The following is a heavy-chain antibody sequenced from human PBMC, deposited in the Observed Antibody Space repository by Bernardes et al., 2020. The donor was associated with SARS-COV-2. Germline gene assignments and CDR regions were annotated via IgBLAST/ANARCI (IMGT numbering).Heavy chain of an antibody. J-gene: IGHJ6*02. CDR2: IRARSNNYAT. V-gene: IGHV3-73*01. CDR1: GLTFTTSA. CDR3: SRPAGARHTLDV. Sequence: GGSLRLSCAASGLTFTTSAIHWVRQASGKGLQWVGRIRARSNNYATSYGASLRGRFTISRDDSKSTAFLQMNSLKTDDTAVYYCSRPAGARHTLDVWGRGTTVIVSS. D-gene: IGHD6-6*01.